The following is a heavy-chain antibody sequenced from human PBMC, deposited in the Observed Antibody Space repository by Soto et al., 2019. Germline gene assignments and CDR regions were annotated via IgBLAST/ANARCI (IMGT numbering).Heavy chain of an antibody. CDR2: IIPIFGTA. V-gene: IGHV1-69*01. J-gene: IGHJ4*02. D-gene: IGHD6-6*01. CDR3: ARDLAHSSSPVPYYFDY. Sequence: QVQLVQSGAEVKKPGSSVKVSYKASGGTFSSYAISWVRQAPGQGLEWMGGIIPIFGTANYAQKFQGRVTITADESTSTAYMELSSLRSEDTAVYYCARDLAHSSSPVPYYFDYWGQGTLVTVSS. CDR1: GGTFSSYA.